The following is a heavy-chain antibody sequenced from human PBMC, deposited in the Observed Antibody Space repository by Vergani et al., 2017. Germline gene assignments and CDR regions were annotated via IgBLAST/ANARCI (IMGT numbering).Heavy chain of an antibody. Sequence: QVQLQESGPGLVKPSETLSLTCTVSNDSVSNTFYYWDWSRQPPGKGLEWIGSIYRTGRTHFNPSLKSRVTISVDTSNNHFSLRLNSLTAADTAVYYCARRSGIVYDIFSGTQYFFDFWGQGTLVTVSS. CDR1: NDSVSNTFY. CDR2: IYRTGRT. J-gene: IGHJ4*02. CDR3: ARRSGIVYDIFSGTQYFFDF. D-gene: IGHD3-9*01. V-gene: IGHV4-39*07.